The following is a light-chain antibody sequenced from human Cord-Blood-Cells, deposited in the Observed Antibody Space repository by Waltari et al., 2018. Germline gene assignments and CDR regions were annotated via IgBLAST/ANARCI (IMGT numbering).Light chain of an antibody. J-gene: IGLJ3*02. CDR3: CSYAGSSTFV. Sequence: QSALTQPASVSGSPGQSITISCTGTSSDVGSYNLVSWYQQHPGKAPKLMIYEGSKRPSGVSNRFSGSKSGNKASLTISGLQAEDEADYYCCSYAGSSTFVFGGGTKLTVL. V-gene: IGLV2-23*03. CDR2: EGS. CDR1: SSDVGSYNL.